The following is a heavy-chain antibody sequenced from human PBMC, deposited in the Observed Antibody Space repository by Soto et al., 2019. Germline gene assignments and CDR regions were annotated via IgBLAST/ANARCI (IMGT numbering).Heavy chain of an antibody. CDR3: ARSTNDYGDRH. Sequence: ASVKVSCKAPGYTFTSYAMHWVRQAPGQRLEWMGWINAGNGNTKYSQKFQGRVTITRDTSASTAYMELSSLRSEDTAVYYCARSTNDYGDRHWGQGTLVTVSS. J-gene: IGHJ4*02. CDR2: INAGNGNT. CDR1: GYTFTSYA. D-gene: IGHD4-17*01. V-gene: IGHV1-3*01.